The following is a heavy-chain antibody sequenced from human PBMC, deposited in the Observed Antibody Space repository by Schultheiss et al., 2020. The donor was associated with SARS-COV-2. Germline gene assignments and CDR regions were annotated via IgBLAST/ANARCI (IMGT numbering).Heavy chain of an antibody. V-gene: IGHV3-9*01. J-gene: IGHJ6*02. CDR3: ARGRKRITIFGVVPPADTTIYGMDV. CDR2: ISWNSGSI. D-gene: IGHD3-3*01. Sequence: GGSLRLSCAASGFTFDDYAMHWVRQAPGKGLEWVSGISWNSGSIGYADSVKGRFTISRDNAKNSLYLQMNSLRAEDTALYYCARGRKRITIFGVVPPADTTIYGMDVWGQGTTVTVSS. CDR1: GFTFDDYA.